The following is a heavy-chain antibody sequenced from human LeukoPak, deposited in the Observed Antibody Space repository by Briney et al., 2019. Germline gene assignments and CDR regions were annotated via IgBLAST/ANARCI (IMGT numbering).Heavy chain of an antibody. Sequence: GASVKVSCKASGYTFTSYDINWVRQATGQALEWMGWMNPNSGNTGYAQKFQGRVTMTRNTSISTAYMELSSLRSEDTAVYYCARGPVYRSSTSCYTGFDYWGQGTLVTVSS. CDR1: GYTFTSYD. J-gene: IGHJ4*02. D-gene: IGHD2-2*02. CDR2: MNPNSGNT. CDR3: ARGPVYRSSTSCYTGFDY. V-gene: IGHV1-8*01.